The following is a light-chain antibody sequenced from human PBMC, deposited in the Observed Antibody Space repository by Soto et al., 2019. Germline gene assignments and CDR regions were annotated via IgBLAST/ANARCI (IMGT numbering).Light chain of an antibody. CDR3: QQYNDYWT. CDR1: QSITTW. Sequence: DIQMTQYPSTLSASVGDRVVITCRASQSITTWLAWYQQKPAKAPKLLIYDASSLESGVPSRFSGSGSGTEFTLTISSLQPDDFATYYCQQYNDYWTFGQGTKV. V-gene: IGKV1-5*01. J-gene: IGKJ1*01. CDR2: DAS.